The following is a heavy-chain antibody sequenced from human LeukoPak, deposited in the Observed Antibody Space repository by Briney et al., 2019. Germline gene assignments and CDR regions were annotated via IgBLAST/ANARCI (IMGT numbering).Heavy chain of an antibody. CDR1: GFTFGNYW. CDR3: AREQEDCTGTTCYRAFDL. V-gene: IGHV3-74*01. CDR2: VHSGGSIT. J-gene: IGHJ3*01. Sequence: PGGSLRLSCAASGFTFGNYWINWVRQAPGKGLVWVSRVHSGGSITNYADSVKGRFSISRDSAKNTLYLQMSSLRSEDTAVYYCAREQEDCTGTTCYRAFDLWGQGTMVTVS. D-gene: IGHD2-2*01.